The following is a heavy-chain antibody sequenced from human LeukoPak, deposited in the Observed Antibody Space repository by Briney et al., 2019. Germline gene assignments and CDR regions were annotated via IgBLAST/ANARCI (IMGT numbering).Heavy chain of an antibody. CDR3: AKQQIYFDSSGYPHDSLDT. J-gene: IGHJ3*02. V-gene: IGHV3-7*01. CDR2: IKRDGSEK. D-gene: IGHD3-22*01. Sequence: GGSLRLSCAASGFTISNSWMNWVRQAPGKGLEWQASIKRDGSEKHYVDSVQGRFTISRDNAKNSVYLEMINLRAEDTAVYYCAKQQIYFDSSGYPHDSLDTWGQGTMVTVSS. CDR1: GFTISNSW.